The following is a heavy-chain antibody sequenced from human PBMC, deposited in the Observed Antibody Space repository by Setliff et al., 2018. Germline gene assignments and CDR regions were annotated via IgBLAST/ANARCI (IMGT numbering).Heavy chain of an antibody. J-gene: IGHJ4*02. CDR2: INPGNDNR. D-gene: IGHD2-21*01. CDR1: GYTFSNSA. CDR3: AREFCGGANCYGF. Sequence: GASVKVSCKASGYTFSNSAIHWVRQAPGQRFEWMGWINPGNDNRKHSQKFQGRVTFTRDTSASTAYMELSSLRSEDTAVYYCAREFCGGANCYGFWGQGTLVTVSS. V-gene: IGHV1-3*01.